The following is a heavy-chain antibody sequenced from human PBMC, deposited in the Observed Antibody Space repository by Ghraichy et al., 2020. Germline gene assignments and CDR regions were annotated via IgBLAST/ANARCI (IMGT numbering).Heavy chain of an antibody. V-gene: IGHV4-59*01. J-gene: IGHJ6*02. Sequence: SETLSLTCTVSGGSISSYYWSWIRQPPGKGLEWIGYIYYSGSTNFNPSLKSRVTISVDTSKNQFSLKLSSVTAADTAVYYCARVGHQRLQGTYGMDVWGQGTTVTVSS. D-gene: IGHD2-2*01. CDR3: ARVGHQRLQGTYGMDV. CDR2: IYYSGST. CDR1: GGSISSYY.